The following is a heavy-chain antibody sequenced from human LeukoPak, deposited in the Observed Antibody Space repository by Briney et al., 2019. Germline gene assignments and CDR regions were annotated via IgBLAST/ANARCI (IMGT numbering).Heavy chain of an antibody. CDR2: IYPGDSDT. V-gene: IGHV5-51*01. D-gene: IGHD3-3*01. Sequence: GESLKISCQGSGYNFPNYWIGWVRQMPGKGLEWMGIIYPGDSDTRYSPSFQGQVTISADKSITTAYLQWSSLKASDTAMYYRARHAGQFLEWSLSHGSFDYWGQGTLVTVSS. CDR1: GYNFPNYW. CDR3: ARHAGQFLEWSLSHGSFDY. J-gene: IGHJ4*02.